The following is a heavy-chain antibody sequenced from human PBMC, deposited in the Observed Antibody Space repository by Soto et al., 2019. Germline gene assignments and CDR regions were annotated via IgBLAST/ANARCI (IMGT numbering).Heavy chain of an antibody. CDR1: GFSRSTRGVG. J-gene: IGHJ4*02. CDR3: AHSRDPYYYDSSGYYYDY. D-gene: IGHD3-22*01. V-gene: IGHV2-5*02. Sequence: QITLKESGPALVKPTQTLTLTCTCSGFSRSTRGVGMGWIRQPPGKALEWLALIYWVDDKYYSPSLKSRVTITKDTSKNQVVLTMTNMDPVDTATYYCAHSRDPYYYDSSGYYYDYWGPGTLVTVSS. CDR2: IYWVDDK.